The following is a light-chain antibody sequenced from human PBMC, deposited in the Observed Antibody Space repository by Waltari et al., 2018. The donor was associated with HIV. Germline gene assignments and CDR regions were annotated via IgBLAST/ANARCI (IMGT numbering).Light chain of an antibody. V-gene: IGLV10-54*01. CDR1: SNNVGYQG. J-gene: IGLJ3*02. CDR2: RNN. CDR3: SAWDSSLTAWV. Sequence: PPSVSKGLGQTATLSCTGNSNNVGYQGAAWLQQHQGHPPKLLSYRNNDRPSGISERLSASRSGNTASLTITGLQPEDEADYYCSAWDSSLTAWVFGGGTKLTVL.